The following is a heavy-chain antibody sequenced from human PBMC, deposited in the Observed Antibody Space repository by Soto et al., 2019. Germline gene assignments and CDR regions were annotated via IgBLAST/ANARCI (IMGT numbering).Heavy chain of an antibody. CDR1: AGSISGFY. CDR2: IYYSGST. V-gene: IGHV4-59*12. Sequence: SETLSLTCTVSAGSISGFYWSWIRQPPGKGLEWIGYIYYSGSTNYNPSLESRVTISVDTSKNQFSLKLTSLSAADTAVYFCARDRYGLDVWGQGTTVTVS. CDR3: ARDRYGLDV. J-gene: IGHJ6*02.